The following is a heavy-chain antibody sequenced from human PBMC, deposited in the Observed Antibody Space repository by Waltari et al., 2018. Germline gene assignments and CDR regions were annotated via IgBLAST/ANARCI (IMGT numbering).Heavy chain of an antibody. J-gene: IGHJ5*02. CDR1: GGSISSGGYY. D-gene: IGHD3-10*01. Sequence: QVQLQESGPGLVKPSQTLSLTCTVSGGSISSGGYYWSWIRQHPGKGLEWIGYIYHSGSTYYNPSLKSRVTISVDRSKNQFALKLSSVTAADTAVYYCARVITMVRGVIKIGSWFDPWGQGTLVTVSS. CDR2: IYHSGST. V-gene: IGHV4-31*03. CDR3: ARVITMVRGVIKIGSWFDP.